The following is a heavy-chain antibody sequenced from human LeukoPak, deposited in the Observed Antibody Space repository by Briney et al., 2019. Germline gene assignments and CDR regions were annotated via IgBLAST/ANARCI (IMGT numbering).Heavy chain of an antibody. D-gene: IGHD3-3*01. CDR2: ISSSSAYI. CDR1: GFTFTKYS. Sequence: VGSLRLSCAASGFTFTKYSMNWVRQAPGKGLEWVSSISSSSAYIYYAESVKGRFAISRDNAENSVYLQMNSLRPEDTAVYYCARDPSSVASGYYFDSWGQGTLVTVSS. J-gene: IGHJ4*02. CDR3: ARDPSSVASGYYFDS. V-gene: IGHV3-21*01.